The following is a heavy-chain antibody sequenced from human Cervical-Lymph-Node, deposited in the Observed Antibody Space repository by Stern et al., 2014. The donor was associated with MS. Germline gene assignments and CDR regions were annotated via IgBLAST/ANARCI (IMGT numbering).Heavy chain of an antibody. J-gene: IGHJ5*02. CDR3: ATGYTSGWTGWFDR. CDR1: GYTFTKLA. V-gene: IGHV1-24*01. CDR2: SDPEDGAT. Sequence: QVQLVQSGAEVKKPGASVKVSCKASGYTFTKLAIHWVRQAPGKGLEWMGGSDPEDGATIYAQKFQGRVTLTGDTSADTAYMELSSLTSEDTAVYYCATGYTSGWTGWFDRWGQGTLVTVSS. D-gene: IGHD6-19*01.